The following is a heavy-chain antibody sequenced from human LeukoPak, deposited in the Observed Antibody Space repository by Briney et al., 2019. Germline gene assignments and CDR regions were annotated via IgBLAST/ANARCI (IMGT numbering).Heavy chain of an antibody. CDR3: AIHYYDSSGYYVDY. D-gene: IGHD3-22*01. CDR1: GYSISSGYY. V-gene: IGHV4-38-2*01. Sequence: PSETLSLTCAVSGYSISSGYYWGWIRQPPGKGREWIGSIYHSGSTYYNPSLKSRVTISVDTSKNQFSLELSSVTAADTAVYYCAIHYYDSSGYYVDYWGQGTLVTVSS. J-gene: IGHJ4*02. CDR2: IYHSGST.